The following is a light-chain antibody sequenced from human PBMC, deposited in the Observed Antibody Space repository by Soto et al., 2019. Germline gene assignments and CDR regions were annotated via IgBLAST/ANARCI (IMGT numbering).Light chain of an antibody. J-gene: IGLJ1*01. CDR3: SSYTTTSTYV. CDR1: SSDVGGYNY. V-gene: IGLV2-14*01. Sequence: QSVLAQPASVSGSPGQSITISCTGSSSDVGGYNYVSWYQQYPGKAPKLIIYHVSNPPSGVSDRFSGSKSGNSASLTISGLQAEDEADYYCSSYTTTSTYVFGTGTQLTVL. CDR2: HVS.